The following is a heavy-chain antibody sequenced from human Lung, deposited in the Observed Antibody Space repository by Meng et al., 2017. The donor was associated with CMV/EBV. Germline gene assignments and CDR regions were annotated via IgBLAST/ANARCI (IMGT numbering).Heavy chain of an antibody. CDR1: GGSISSSSW. Sequence: QVALQESGPGLVKPSGTLSLTGAVSGGSISSSSWWSWVRQPPGKGLEWIGEIYHSGSTNYNPSLKSRVTISVDKSKNQFSLKLSSVTAADTAVYYCASFPPPGKQWLVTDYWGQGTLVTVSS. J-gene: IGHJ4*02. D-gene: IGHD6-19*01. V-gene: IGHV4-4*02. CDR3: ASFPPPGKQWLVTDY. CDR2: IYHSGST.